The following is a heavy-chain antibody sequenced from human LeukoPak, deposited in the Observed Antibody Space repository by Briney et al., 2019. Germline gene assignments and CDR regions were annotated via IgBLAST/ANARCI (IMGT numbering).Heavy chain of an antibody. J-gene: IGHJ4*02. Sequence: ASVKVSCKASGYTFTGYYIHWVRQAPGQGLEWMGWINPNSGGTNYAQKFQGWVTMTRDTSISTAYMELGRLRSDDTAVYYCARERSGSYQGGFDYWGQGTLVTVSS. CDR1: GYTFTGYY. CDR3: ARERSGSYQGGFDY. CDR2: INPNSGGT. V-gene: IGHV1-2*04. D-gene: IGHD1-26*01.